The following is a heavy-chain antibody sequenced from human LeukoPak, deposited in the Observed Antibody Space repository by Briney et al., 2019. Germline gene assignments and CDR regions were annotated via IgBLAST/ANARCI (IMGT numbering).Heavy chain of an antibody. CDR1: GFTFSTFS. V-gene: IGHV3-48*01. D-gene: IGHD3-10*01. CDR3: ARDLSWSFDY. J-gene: IGHJ4*02. Sequence: GGSLSLFYAASGFTFSTFSMIWMRQAPGKGLEWISYRSNDIIRYADSVKGRFIISRDNAKNSLYLQMNSLRAEDTAVYYCARDLSWSFDYWGQGTLVIVSS. CDR2: RSNDII.